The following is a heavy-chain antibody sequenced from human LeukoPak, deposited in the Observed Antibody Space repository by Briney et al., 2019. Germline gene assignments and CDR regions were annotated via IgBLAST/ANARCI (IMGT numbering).Heavy chain of an antibody. V-gene: IGHV1-46*01. Sequence: ASVKVSCKTSGYTFTGYYIHWVRQAPGQGLEWMGIINPSGGSTSYAQKFQGRVTMTRDTSTSTVYMELSSLRSEDTAVYYCARERGIAVSNRRESYFEYWGQGTLVTVSS. J-gene: IGHJ4*02. D-gene: IGHD6-19*01. CDR3: ARERGIAVSNRRESYFEY. CDR1: GYTFTGYY. CDR2: INPSGGST.